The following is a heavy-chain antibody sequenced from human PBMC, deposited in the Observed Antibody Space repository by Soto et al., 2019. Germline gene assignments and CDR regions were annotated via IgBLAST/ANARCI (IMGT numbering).Heavy chain of an antibody. V-gene: IGHV4-61*08. CDR3: ARGTKGYYYGSGSYWLNY. J-gene: IGHJ4*02. Sequence: SETLSLTCSVSGASISSGDYYWSWIRQHPGKGLEWIGYIYYSGSTNYNPSLKSRVTISVDTSKNQFSLKLSSVTAADTAVYYCARGTKGYYYGSGSYWLNYWGQGTLVTVSS. CDR2: IYYSGST. CDR1: GASISSGDYY. D-gene: IGHD3-10*01.